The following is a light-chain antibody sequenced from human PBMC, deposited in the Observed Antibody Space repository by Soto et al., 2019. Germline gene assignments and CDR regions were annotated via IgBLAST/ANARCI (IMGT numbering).Light chain of an antibody. CDR2: GAS. J-gene: IGKJ2*01. Sequence: EIVLTQSPGTLSLSPGEGATLSCRASQTVSSTYLAWYQQKPGRAPSLLIHGASTRAAGIPDRVSASGSGTHFTLTINRLEPEDFAVYFCQQFGTSPYTVGQGTTVEIK. CDR3: QQFGTSPYT. V-gene: IGKV3-20*01. CDR1: QTVSSTY.